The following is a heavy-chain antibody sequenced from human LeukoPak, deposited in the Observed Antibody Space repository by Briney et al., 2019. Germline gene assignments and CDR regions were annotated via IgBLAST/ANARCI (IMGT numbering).Heavy chain of an antibody. CDR1: GLTFSNYN. J-gene: IGHJ4*02. Sequence: GGSLRLSCAASGLTFSNYNMNWVRQAPGKGLEWLSTISGSGDNTYYADSVKGRFTISRDNSKNTLYLQMNSLRVEDTAMYYCAKGAYYGDWGQGTLVTVSS. CDR3: AKGAYYGD. V-gene: IGHV3-23*01. CDR2: ISGSGDNT. D-gene: IGHD3-3*01.